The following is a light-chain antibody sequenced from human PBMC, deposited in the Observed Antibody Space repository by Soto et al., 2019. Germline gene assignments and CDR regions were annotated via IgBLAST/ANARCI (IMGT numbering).Light chain of an antibody. Sequence: EIVLTQSPATLSLSPGERATLSCRASQGVSSYLAWYRQKPGQAPRLLISDASNGATGIPTGFSGGAPGTVFTLTLSSLEPEDFAVYYYQQRSTFGQGTRLEIK. J-gene: IGKJ5*01. CDR1: QGVSSY. V-gene: IGKV3D-11*01. CDR3: QQRST. CDR2: DAS.